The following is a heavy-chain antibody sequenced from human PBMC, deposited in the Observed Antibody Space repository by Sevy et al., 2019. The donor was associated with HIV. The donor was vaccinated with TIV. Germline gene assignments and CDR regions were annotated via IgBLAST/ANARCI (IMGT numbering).Heavy chain of an antibody. J-gene: IGHJ4*02. Sequence: GGFLRLSCAASGFTFSSYTMNWVRQAPGKGLEWVSSITGGSSYIYYADSVKGRFTISRDKAKNSAYLEMNSLRAEDTAVYYCARDGGCSGTSCLLYFDCWGQGSLVTVSS. CDR3: ARDGGCSGTSCLLYFDC. CDR2: ITGGSSYI. V-gene: IGHV3-21*01. D-gene: IGHD2-2*01. CDR1: GFTFSSYT.